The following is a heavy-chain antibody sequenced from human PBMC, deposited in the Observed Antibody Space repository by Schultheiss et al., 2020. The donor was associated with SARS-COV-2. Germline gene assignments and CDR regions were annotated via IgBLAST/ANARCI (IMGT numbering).Heavy chain of an antibody. CDR3: ARLAMVPMGDYSNNYYGMDV. CDR1: GGSISSYY. D-gene: IGHD4-11*01. Sequence: ETLSLTCTVSGGSISSYYWSWIRQPAGKGLEWIGRIYTSGSTNYNPSLKSRVTMSVDTSKNQFSLKLSSVTAADTAVYYCARLAMVPMGDYSNNYYGMDVWGQGTTVTVSS. V-gene: IGHV4-4*07. CDR2: IYTSGST. J-gene: IGHJ6*02.